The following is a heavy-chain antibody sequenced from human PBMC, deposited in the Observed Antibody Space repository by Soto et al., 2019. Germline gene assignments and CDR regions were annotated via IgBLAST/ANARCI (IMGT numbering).Heavy chain of an antibody. Sequence: PGGSLRLSCAASGFTFSSYGMSWVRQAPGKGLERVSGISGSGVSTYYADSVKGRFTISRDNSKNTLYLQMSSLRAEDTAIYYCAKESGTNSRYYFDDWGQGTLVTVSS. CDR3: AKESGTNSRYYFDD. CDR1: GFTFSSYG. J-gene: IGHJ4*02. V-gene: IGHV3-23*01. D-gene: IGHD2-8*01. CDR2: ISGSGVST.